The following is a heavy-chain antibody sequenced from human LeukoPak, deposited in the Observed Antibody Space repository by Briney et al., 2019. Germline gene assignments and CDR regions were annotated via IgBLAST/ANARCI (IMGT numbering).Heavy chain of an antibody. Sequence: GGSLRLSCAASGFTFSSYSMNWVRQASGKGLEWVSSISSSSSYIYYADSVKGRFTISRDNAKNSLYLQMNSLRAEDTAVYYCAREESTYYDFWSGYYSNGMLDYWGQGTLVTVSS. V-gene: IGHV3-21*01. D-gene: IGHD3-3*01. CDR1: GFTFSSYS. CDR3: AREESTYYDFWSGYYSNGMLDY. CDR2: ISSSSSYI. J-gene: IGHJ4*02.